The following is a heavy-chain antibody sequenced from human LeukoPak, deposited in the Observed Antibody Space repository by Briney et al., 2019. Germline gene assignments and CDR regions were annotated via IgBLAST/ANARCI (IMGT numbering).Heavy chain of an antibody. CDR3: ARDRSDYDILTGLSADAFDI. CDR2: IYTSGST. D-gene: IGHD3-9*01. V-gene: IGHV4-4*07. CDR1: GGSISSYY. J-gene: IGHJ3*02. Sequence: SETLSLTCTVSGGSISSYYWSWIRQPAGKGLEWIGRIYTSGSTNYNPSLKSRVTMSVDTSKNQFSLKLSSVTAADTAVYYCARDRSDYDILTGLSADAFDIWGQGTMVTVSS.